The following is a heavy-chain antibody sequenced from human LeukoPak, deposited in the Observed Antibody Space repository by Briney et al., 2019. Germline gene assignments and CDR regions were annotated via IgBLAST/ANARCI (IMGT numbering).Heavy chain of an antibody. J-gene: IGHJ4*02. CDR2: IYYTGGF. Sequence: SETLSLTCAVSGSSISSTYWWAWTRQPPGKGLEWIGYIYYTGGFYYNPSLKSRVTMSIDTSKNQFSLKLSSVTAVDTAVYYCATKGNAIYYFDYWGQGTLVTVSS. D-gene: IGHD1-1*01. V-gene: IGHV4-28*05. CDR3: ATKGNAIYYFDY. CDR1: GSSISSTYW.